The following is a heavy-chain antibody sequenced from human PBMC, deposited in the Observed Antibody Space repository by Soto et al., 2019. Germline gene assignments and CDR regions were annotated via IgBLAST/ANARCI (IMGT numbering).Heavy chain of an antibody. CDR1: GFTFSSYS. D-gene: IGHD4-17*01. V-gene: IGHV3-48*01. J-gene: IGHJ5*02. CDR3: AREEGLLNWLYP. Sequence: EVQLVESGGGLVQPGGSLRLSCAASGFTFSSYSMNWVRQAPGKGLEWVSYISSSSSTIYYADSVKGRFTISRDHAKNSLYLQMNSLRAEDTAVYYCAREEGLLNWLYPWGQGTLATVAS. CDR2: ISSSSSTI.